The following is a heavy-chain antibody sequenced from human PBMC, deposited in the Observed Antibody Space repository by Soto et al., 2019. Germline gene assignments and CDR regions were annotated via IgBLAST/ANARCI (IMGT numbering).Heavy chain of an antibody. CDR2: IKQDGSEK. CDR1: GFTFSSYW. J-gene: IGHJ4*02. V-gene: IGHV3-7*01. Sequence: PGGSLRLSCAASGFTFSSYWMSWVRQAPGKGLEWVANIKQDGSEKYYVDSVKGRFTISRDNAKNSLYLQMNSLRAEDTAVYYCARVEYCSGGSCYSSFDYWGQGTLVTVS. CDR3: ARVEYCSGGSCYSSFDY. D-gene: IGHD2-15*01.